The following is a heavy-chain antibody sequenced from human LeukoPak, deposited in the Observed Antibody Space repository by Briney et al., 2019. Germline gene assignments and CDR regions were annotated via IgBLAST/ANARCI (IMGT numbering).Heavy chain of an antibody. D-gene: IGHD4-17*01. J-gene: IGHJ2*01. CDR1: GFTFSGYW. V-gene: IGHV3-74*01. CDR3: ARDTGWYFDL. CDR2: ITGDGSST. Sequence: GGSLRLSCAASGFTFSGYWMHWVPQVPGKGLVWFSRITGDGSSTTYADSVKGRFTISRDNAKNTVFLQMISLRAEDTAVYYCARDTGWYFDLWGRGTLVTVSS.